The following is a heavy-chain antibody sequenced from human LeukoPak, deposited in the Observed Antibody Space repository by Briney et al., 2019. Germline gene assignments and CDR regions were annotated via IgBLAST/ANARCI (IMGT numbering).Heavy chain of an antibody. D-gene: IGHD3-22*01. CDR2: IYYSAST. J-gene: IGHJ6*01. Sequence: PETLCLTRAVPLGSISIYYWSWMWQPPGKGLEWIGYIYYSASTNYNPSLKSRVTISVDTSKNQFSLNLISVTAADTAGYYCTREPYDSSGYY. CDR1: LGSISIYY. V-gene: IGHV4-59*01. CDR3: TREPYDSSGYY.